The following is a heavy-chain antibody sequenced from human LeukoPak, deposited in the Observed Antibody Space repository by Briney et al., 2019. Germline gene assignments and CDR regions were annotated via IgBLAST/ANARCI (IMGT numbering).Heavy chain of an antibody. Sequence: GGSLRLSCAASGFTFSSHWMSWVRQAPGKGLEWVANIKQDGSETFYVDSVKGRFTISRDSARNSVYLQMNSLRVADTAVYYCARGRPGMGLVIDYWGQGTLVTVSS. CDR2: IKQDGSET. J-gene: IGHJ4*02. CDR3: ARGRPGMGLVIDY. D-gene: IGHD6-6*01. V-gene: IGHV3-7*04. CDR1: GFTFSSHW.